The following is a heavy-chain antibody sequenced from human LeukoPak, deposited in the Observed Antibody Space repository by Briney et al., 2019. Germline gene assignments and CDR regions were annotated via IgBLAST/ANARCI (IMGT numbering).Heavy chain of an antibody. J-gene: IGHJ4*02. V-gene: IGHV1-18*01. CDR2: ISGYNGNT. CDR1: GYTFTSYG. Sequence: ASVKVSCKASGYTFTSYGISWVRQAPGQGLEWMGWISGYNGNTNYAQKFQGRVTMTIDTSTSTLYMELRSLRSDETAVYYCARGRTHRRLWLGESTGGPFDYWGQGTLVTVSS. CDR3: ARGRTHRRLWLGESTGGPFDY. D-gene: IGHD3-10*01.